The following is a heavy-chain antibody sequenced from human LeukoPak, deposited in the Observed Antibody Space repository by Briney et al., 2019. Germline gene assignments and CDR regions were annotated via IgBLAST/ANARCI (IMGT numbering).Heavy chain of an antibody. V-gene: IGHV1-2*06. CDR3: ARVGCSGGSCYRSIFDY. CDR1: GYTFTGYY. Sequence: EASVRVSCKASGYTFTGYYMHWVRQAPGQGLEWMGRINPNSGGTNYAQKFQGRVTMTRATSISTAYMELSRLRSDDTAVYYCARVGCSGGSCYRSIFDYWGQGTLVTVSS. CDR2: INPNSGGT. J-gene: IGHJ4*02. D-gene: IGHD2-15*01.